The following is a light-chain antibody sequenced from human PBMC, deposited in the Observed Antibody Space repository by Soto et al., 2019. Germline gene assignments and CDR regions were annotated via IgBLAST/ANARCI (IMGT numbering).Light chain of an antibody. CDR3: CSYAGSTPYV. CDR2: EVS. CDR1: SSDVGSYKL. Sequence: ALTQPASVSASPGQSVTISCTGTSSDVGSYKLVSWYQQHPGKGPQLMIYEVSKRPSGISNRFSGSKSGNTASLTISGLQAEDEADYYCCSYAGSTPYVFGTGTKVTVL. J-gene: IGLJ1*01. V-gene: IGLV2-23*02.